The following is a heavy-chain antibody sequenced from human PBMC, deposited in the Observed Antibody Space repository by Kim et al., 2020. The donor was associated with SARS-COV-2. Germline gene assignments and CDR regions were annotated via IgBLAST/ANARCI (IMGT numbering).Heavy chain of an antibody. CDR1: RISASTTY. Sequence: GGSLRLSCVVSRISASTTYTSCVRPSPAKVLPGVSVISPGGRTYYADSVKSRFTISRNTSKTPLYLQMNSLVADHTAAFYCPTSPSSYGDPTYFADWRQG. V-gene: IGHV3-53*04. CDR2: ISPGGRT. J-gene: IGHJ4*02. D-gene: IGHD4-17*01. CDR3: PTSPSSYGDPTYFAD.